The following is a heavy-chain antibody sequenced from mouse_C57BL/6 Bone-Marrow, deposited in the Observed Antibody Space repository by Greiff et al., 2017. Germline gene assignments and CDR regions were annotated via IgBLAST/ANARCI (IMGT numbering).Heavy chain of an antibody. V-gene: IGHV1-18*01. Sequence: VQLQQSGPELVKPGASVKIPCKASGYTFTDYYMDWVKQSHGKSLEWIGDINPNNGGTIYNQKFKGKATLTVDKSSSTAYMELRSLTSEDTAVYYCASGPYYYGSNYLLCWYFDVWGTGTTVTVSS. CDR2: INPNNGGT. CDR3: ASGPYYYGSNYLLCWYFDV. D-gene: IGHD1-1*01. J-gene: IGHJ1*03. CDR1: GYTFTDYY.